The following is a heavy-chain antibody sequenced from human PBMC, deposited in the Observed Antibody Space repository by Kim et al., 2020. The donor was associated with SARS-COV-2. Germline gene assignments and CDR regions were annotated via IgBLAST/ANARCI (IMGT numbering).Heavy chain of an antibody. J-gene: IGHJ3*02. CDR3: AKCHSGCGSDAFDI. D-gene: IGHD3-10*01. CDR2: IRGGGAGT. V-gene: IGHV3-23*01. CDR1: GFTFSNYA. Sequence: GGSLRLSCAASGFTFSNYAMSWVRQAPGKGLEWVSYIRGGGAGTLYADSVKGRCTISRDNSRNTLSLQLNSLIAEDTAIYYCAKCHSGCGSDAFDIWG.